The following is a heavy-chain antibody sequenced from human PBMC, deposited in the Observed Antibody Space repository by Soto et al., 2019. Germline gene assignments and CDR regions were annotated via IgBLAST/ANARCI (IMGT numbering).Heavy chain of an antibody. CDR1: GGSISSYY. CDR2: IYYSGST. J-gene: IGHJ4*02. Sequence: PSETLSLTCTVSGGSISSYYWSWIRQPPGKGLEWIGYIYYSGSTNYNPSLKSRVTISVDTSKNQFSLKLNSMTAADTAVYYCARDYYDSFFDYWGQGTLVTVSS. D-gene: IGHD3-22*01. CDR3: ARDYYDSFFDY. V-gene: IGHV4-59*12.